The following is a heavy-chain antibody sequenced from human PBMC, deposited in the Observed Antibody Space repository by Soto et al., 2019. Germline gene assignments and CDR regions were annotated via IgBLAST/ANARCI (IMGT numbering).Heavy chain of an antibody. CDR1: GGSISSGGYY. CDR3: ARLDWDSSSVFDY. J-gene: IGHJ4*02. D-gene: IGHD6-6*01. Sequence: PSETLSLTCTVSGGSISSGGYYWSWIRQHPGKGLEWIGYIYYSGSTYYNPSLKSRVTISVDTSKNQFSLKLSSVTAADTAVYYCARLDWDSSSVFDYWGQGTLVTVSS. CDR2: IYYSGST. V-gene: IGHV4-31*03.